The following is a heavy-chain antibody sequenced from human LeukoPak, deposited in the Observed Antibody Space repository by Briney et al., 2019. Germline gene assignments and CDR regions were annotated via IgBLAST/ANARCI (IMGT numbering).Heavy chain of an antibody. CDR1: GGSMSSYY. CDR3: ARDSPGINFDY. CDR2: IYYSGST. Sequence: SETLSLTCTVSGGSMSSYYWSWIRQPPGKGLEWIGYIYYSGSTNYNPSLKSRVTITVDTSKNQFSLKLSSVTAADTAVYYCARDSPGINFDYWGQGTLVTVSS. D-gene: IGHD2-2*01. J-gene: IGHJ4*02. V-gene: IGHV4-59*01.